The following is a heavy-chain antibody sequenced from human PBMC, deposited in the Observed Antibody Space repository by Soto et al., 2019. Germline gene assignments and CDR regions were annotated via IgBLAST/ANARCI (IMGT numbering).Heavy chain of an antibody. V-gene: IGHV3-30*18. J-gene: IGHJ4*02. Sequence: QVQLVESGGGVVQPGRSLRLSCAASGFTFSSYGMHWVRQAPGKGLEWVGVISYDGSNKYYADSVKGRFTISRDNSKNTLYLQMNSLRAEDTAVYYCANGRGITMVRGVLWGQGTLVTVSS. CDR1: GFTFSSYG. CDR2: ISYDGSNK. D-gene: IGHD3-10*01. CDR3: ANGRGITMVRGVL.